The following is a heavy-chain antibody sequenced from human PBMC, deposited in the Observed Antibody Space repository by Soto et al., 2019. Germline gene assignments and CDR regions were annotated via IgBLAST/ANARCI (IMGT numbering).Heavy chain of an antibody. CDR1: CYSISSGYY. V-gene: IGHV4-38-2*01. J-gene: IGHJ6*01. CDR2: IYHSGST. Sequence: PSETLSLTCAVSCYSISSGYYWGWIRQPPGKGLEWIGSIYHSGSTYYNASLKSRVTISVDTSKNQFSLKLTSVTDADTAVYYCASGIDFYYAMDVWGQGTTVTVSS. CDR3: ASGIDFYYAMDV.